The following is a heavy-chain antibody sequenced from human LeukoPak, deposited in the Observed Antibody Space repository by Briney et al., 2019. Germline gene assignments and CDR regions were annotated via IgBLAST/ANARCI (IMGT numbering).Heavy chain of an antibody. J-gene: IGHJ4*02. CDR1: GGSISSSSYY. D-gene: IGHD3-22*01. V-gene: IGHV4-39*07. CDR2: IYYSGST. CDR3: ATSHPYNYDSSGYPRNYFDY. Sequence: SETLSLTCTVSGGSISSSSYYWGWIRQPPVKGLEWIGSIYYSGSTYYNPSLKSRVTISVDTSKNQFSLKLSSVTAADTAVYYCATSHPYNYDSSGYPRNYFDYWGQGTLVTVSS.